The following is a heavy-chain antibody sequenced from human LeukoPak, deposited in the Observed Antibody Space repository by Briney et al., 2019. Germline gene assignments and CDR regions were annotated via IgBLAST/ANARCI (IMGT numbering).Heavy chain of an antibody. CDR3: ATPRDYDSSGYLNPLDY. V-gene: IGHV1-24*01. J-gene: IGHJ4*02. CDR2: FDPEDGET. D-gene: IGHD3-22*01. Sequence: ASVKVSCKVSGYTLTALSMHWVRQAPGKGREWMGGFDPEDGETIYAQKFQGRVTMTEDTSTDTAYMELSSLRSEDTAVYYCATPRDYDSSGYLNPLDYWGQGTLVTVSS. CDR1: GYTLTALS.